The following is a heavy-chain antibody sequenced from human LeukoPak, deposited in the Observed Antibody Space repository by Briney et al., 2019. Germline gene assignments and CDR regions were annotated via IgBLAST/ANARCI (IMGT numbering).Heavy chain of an antibody. CDR2: ISWDGGTT. Sequence: GGSLRLSCAASGFTSDDYAMHWVRHAPGKGLEWVSLISWDGGTTYYADSVKGRFTISRDNSINSLYLQLNSLRPEDTALYYCAKDITLAGSAIDSWGQGTLVTVSS. CDR3: AKDITLAGSAIDS. CDR1: GFTSDDYA. V-gene: IGHV3-43D*03. J-gene: IGHJ4*02. D-gene: IGHD6-19*01.